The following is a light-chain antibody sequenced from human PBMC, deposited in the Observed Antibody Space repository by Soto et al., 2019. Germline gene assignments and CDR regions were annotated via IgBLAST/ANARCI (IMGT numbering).Light chain of an antibody. CDR2: SCD. J-gene: IGLJ3*02. CDR3: AAWDDSLNAWA. V-gene: IGLV1-44*01. Sequence: QSVLTQPPSASGTPGQRVTISCSGSSSNIGRNTVKWYRQLPGTAPKLLIGSCDQRPSGVPDRFSGSQSGTSASLAISGLQSEDEADYICAAWDDSLNAWAFGGGTKLTVL. CDR1: SSNIGRNT.